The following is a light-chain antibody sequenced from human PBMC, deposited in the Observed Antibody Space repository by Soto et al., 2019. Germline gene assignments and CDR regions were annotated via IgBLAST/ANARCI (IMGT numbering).Light chain of an antibody. Sequence: IALTQSPGTLSLSPGDKATLSCRASQSVSSSYLAWYQQKPGQAPSLLIYGASRRATGIPDRFSGSGSGTDFTLTISRLEPEDFAVYYCQQYDSSPITFGQGTRLEI. J-gene: IGKJ5*01. CDR3: QQYDSSPIT. CDR1: QSVSSSY. CDR2: GAS. V-gene: IGKV3-20*01.